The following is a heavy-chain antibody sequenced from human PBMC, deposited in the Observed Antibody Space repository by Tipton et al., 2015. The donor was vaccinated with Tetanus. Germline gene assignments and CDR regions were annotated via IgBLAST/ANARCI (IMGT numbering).Heavy chain of an antibody. D-gene: IGHD2-21*02. CDR2: IYYNGNT. V-gene: IGHV4-39*01. Sequence: TLSLTCTVSGGSISSSYYYWDWIRQTPGKGLEWIGNIYYNGNTLQNPSLKSRVTMSLDKSKNQFSLKLRSVTAADTAFYYCARTAVNWFDPWGQGTLVTVSS. CDR3: ARTAVNWFDP. J-gene: IGHJ5*02. CDR1: GGSISSSYYY.